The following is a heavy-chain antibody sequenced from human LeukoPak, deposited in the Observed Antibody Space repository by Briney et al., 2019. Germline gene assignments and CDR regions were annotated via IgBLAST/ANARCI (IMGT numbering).Heavy chain of an antibody. CDR2: ISGSGDST. J-gene: IGHJ4*02. CDR3: ASEPGYCSGGSCSTFDY. D-gene: IGHD2-15*01. CDR1: GFTFSSYA. V-gene: IGHV3-23*01. Sequence: PGGSLRLSCAASGFTFSSYAMSWVRQAPGKGLEWVSGISGSGDSTYYADSVKGRFTISRDNAKNSLYLQMNSLRAEDTAVYYCASEPGYCSGGSCSTFDYWGQGTLVTVSS.